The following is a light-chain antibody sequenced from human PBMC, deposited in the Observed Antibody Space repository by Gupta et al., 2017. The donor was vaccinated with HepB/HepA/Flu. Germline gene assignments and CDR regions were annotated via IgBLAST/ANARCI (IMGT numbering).Light chain of an antibody. Sequence: SALTHAASVAGSPEQSTTFSSTGTSSVVGGYDFFSYYQQHPDKPHKIIIYDVDSRPSGISDRFSGSKSGNTSSLTISGHQADDEAYYYCSSYTSSYLMVFGGGTRVTVL. CDR1: SSVVGGYDF. CDR3: SSYTSSYLMV. J-gene: IGLJ3*02. V-gene: IGLV2-14*03. CDR2: DVD.